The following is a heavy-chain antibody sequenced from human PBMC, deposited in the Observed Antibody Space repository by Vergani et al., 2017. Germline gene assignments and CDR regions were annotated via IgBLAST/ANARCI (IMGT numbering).Heavy chain of an antibody. Sequence: QVQLVESGGGVVQPGRSLRLSCAAPGFTFSSYVMHWVRQAPGKGLEGVAVISYDGSNKYYADTVKGRFTISRDNSKNTLYLKMNSLRAEDAAVYYCAEETATIDYCYGMDDWGQGTTVTVSS. V-gene: IGHV3-30*18. D-gene: IGHD5-24*01. CDR3: AEETATIDYCYGMDD. J-gene: IGHJ6*02. CDR1: GFTFSSYV. CDR2: ISYDGSNK.